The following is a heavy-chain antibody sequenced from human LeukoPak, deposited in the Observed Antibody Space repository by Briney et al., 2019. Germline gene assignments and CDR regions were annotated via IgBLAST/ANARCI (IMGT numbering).Heavy chain of an antibody. CDR1: GFTFSSYG. Sequence: GGSLRLSCAASGFTFSSYGMHWVRQAPGKGLEWVAVIWYDGGNKYYADSVKGRFTISRDNSKNTLYLQMNSLRAEDTAVYYCGANWFDPWGQGTLVTVSS. J-gene: IGHJ5*02. V-gene: IGHV3-33*01. CDR2: IWYDGGNK. CDR3: GANWFDP.